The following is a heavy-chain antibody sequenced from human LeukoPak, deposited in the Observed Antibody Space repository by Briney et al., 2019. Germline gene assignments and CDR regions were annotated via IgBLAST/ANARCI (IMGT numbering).Heavy chain of an antibody. CDR3: ASFMITLGGVPRPDYYFAY. D-gene: IGHD3-16*01. V-gene: IGHV5-51*01. CDR2: IYPGDSDT. J-gene: IGHJ4*02. Sequence: GESLKISCKGSGYSFTSYWIGWVRQMPGKGLEWMGIIYPGDSDTRYSPSFQGQVTISADKSISTAYLQWSSLKASDTAMYYCASFMITLGGVPRPDYYFAYWGKETLFTVSS. CDR1: GYSFTSYW.